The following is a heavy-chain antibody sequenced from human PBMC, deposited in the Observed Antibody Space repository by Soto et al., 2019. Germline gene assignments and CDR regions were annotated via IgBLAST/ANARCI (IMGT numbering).Heavy chain of an antibody. CDR2: IYWDNDK. D-gene: IGHD5-18*01. V-gene: IGHV2-5*02. Sequence: QITLKESGPTLVKPTQTLTLTCTFSGFSLSTSGVGVGWFRQPPGKALEWLALIYWDNDKRYSPSLKSRLTITKDTSKNQGVLTMTNMDPVDTATYYCVYSPGYSYASYWGQGALVTVSS. J-gene: IGHJ4*02. CDR3: VYSPGYSYASY. CDR1: GFSLSTSGVG.